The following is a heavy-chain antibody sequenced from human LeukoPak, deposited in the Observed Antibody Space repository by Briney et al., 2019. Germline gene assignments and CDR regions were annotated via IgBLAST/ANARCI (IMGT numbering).Heavy chain of an antibody. J-gene: IGHJ4*02. CDR3: AKVVSSSRGLIDY. Sequence: GGSLRLSCEASGFTFSTSGIHWVRQAPGKGLEWAAFIRYDGNSIYYADSVKGRFTISRDNPKNTASLQMSSLRTEDTAVYYCAKVVSSSRGLIDYWGQGTLVTVSS. D-gene: IGHD2-2*01. CDR1: GFTFSTSG. CDR2: IRYDGNSI. V-gene: IGHV3-30*02.